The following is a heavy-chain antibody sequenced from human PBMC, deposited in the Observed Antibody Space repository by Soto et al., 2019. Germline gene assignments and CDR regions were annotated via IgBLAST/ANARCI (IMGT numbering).Heavy chain of an antibody. V-gene: IGHV3-48*03. CDR3: ARDSYSNQY. D-gene: IGHD4-4*01. CDR2: ISSSGSTI. J-gene: IGHJ4*02. Sequence: PGGSRRLSCAASGFTFSRYEMNWVRQAPGKGLEWVSYISSSGSTIYYADSVKGRFTISRDNAKNSLYLQMNSLRAEDTAVYYCARDSYSNQYWGQGTLVTVSS. CDR1: GFTFSRYE.